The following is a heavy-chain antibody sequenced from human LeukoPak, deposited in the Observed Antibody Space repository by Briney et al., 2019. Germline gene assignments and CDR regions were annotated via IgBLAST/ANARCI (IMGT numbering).Heavy chain of an antibody. CDR1: GDSVSSSSAA. J-gene: IGHJ4*02. Sequence: SQTLSLTCAISGDSVSSSSAAWNWIRQSPPRGLEWLGRTYYRSKWYNDYAVSVKSRVTINQDTSKNDFSLQLNSVTPEDTAVYYCARERNRNFDYWGQGALVTVSS. CDR3: ARERNRNFDY. D-gene: IGHD1-14*01. CDR2: TYYRSKWYN. V-gene: IGHV6-1*01.